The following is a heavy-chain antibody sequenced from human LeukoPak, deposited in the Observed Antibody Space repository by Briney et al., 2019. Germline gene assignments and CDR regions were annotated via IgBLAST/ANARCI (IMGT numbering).Heavy chain of an antibody. CDR3: AKGSTSMVATTLAY. D-gene: IGHD5-12*01. CDR2: ISGSGGST. CDR1: GFTFSSYA. V-gene: IGHV3-23*01. J-gene: IGHJ4*02. Sequence: GGSLRLSCAASGFTFSSYARTWVRQAPGKGLEWVSGISGSGGSTYYADSVKGRFTVSRDNSKNTLYLQMDSLRAEDTAVYYCAKGSTSMVATTLAYWGQGTLVTVSS.